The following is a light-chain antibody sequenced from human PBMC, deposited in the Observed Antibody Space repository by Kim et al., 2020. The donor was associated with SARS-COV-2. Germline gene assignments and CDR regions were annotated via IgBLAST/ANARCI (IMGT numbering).Light chain of an antibody. J-gene: IGLJ3*02. V-gene: IGLV10-54*01. CDR3: SAWDSSLSNWV. CDR1: SNNVGNQG. CDR2: RNN. Sequence: RQTATLTRTGNSNNVGNQGAAWLQQHQGHPPKLLSYRNNNRPSGISERLSASRSGNTASLTITGLQPEDEADYYCSAWDSSLSNWVFGGGTQLTVL.